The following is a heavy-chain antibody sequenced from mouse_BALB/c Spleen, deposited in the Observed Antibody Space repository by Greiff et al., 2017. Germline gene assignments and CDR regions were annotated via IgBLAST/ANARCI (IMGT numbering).Heavy chain of an antibody. V-gene: IGHV5-6*03. CDR3: ARGGYGSSYLDY. J-gene: IGHJ2*01. Sequence: DVKLVESGGGLVKPGGSLKLSCAASGFTFSSYAMSWVRQSPEKRLEWVAEISSGGSYTYYPDSVKGRFTISRDNAKNNLYLQMSSLKSEDTAMYYCARGGYGSSYLDYWGQGTTLTVSS. CDR2: ISSGGSYT. D-gene: IGHD1-1*01. CDR1: GFTFSSYA.